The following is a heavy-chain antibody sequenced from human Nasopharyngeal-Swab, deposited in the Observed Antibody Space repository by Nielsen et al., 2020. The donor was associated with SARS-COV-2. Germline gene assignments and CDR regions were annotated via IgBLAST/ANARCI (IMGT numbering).Heavy chain of an antibody. V-gene: IGHV1-24*01. Sequence: ASVKVSCKVSGYTLTELSMHWVRQAPGKGLEWMGGFDPEDGETIYAQKFQGRVTMTEDTSTDTAYMELSSLRSEDTAVYHCATGPAAGNPTWWFDPWGQGTLVTVSS. CDR1: GYTLTELS. CDR2: FDPEDGET. CDR3: ATGPAAGNPTWWFDP. D-gene: IGHD6-13*01. J-gene: IGHJ5*02.